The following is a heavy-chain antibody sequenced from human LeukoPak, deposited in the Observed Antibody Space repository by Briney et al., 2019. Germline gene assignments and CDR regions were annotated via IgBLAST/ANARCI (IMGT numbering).Heavy chain of an antibody. CDR3: ARYMTTVTTWFDP. D-gene: IGHD4-17*01. CDR1: GGTFGSYA. J-gene: IGHJ5*02. V-gene: IGHV1-69*05. Sequence: GASVKVSCKASGGTFGSYAISWVRQAPGQGLEWMGRIIPIFGTANYAQKFQGRVTITTDESTSTAYMELSSLRSEDTAVYYCARYMTTVTTWFDPWGQGTLVTVSS. CDR2: IIPIFGTA.